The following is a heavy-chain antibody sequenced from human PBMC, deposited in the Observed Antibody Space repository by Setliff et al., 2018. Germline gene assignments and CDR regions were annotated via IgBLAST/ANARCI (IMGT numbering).Heavy chain of an antibody. J-gene: IGHJ4*02. D-gene: IGHD2-8*01. V-gene: IGHV1-18*01. CDR3: SRLVRYCTTTTCQRASGDDY. CDR2: ISPYSGNT. CDR1: GYTFTNYG. Sequence: ASVKVSCKASGYTFTNYGVTWVRQARGQGLEWMGWISPYSGNTYYAPELQGRVTLTTDTSTTTAYLELRSLTSDDTAVYYCSRLVRYCTTTTCQRASGDDYWGQGTLVTVSS.